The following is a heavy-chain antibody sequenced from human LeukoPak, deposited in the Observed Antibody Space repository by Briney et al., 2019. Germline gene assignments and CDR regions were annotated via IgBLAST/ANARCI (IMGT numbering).Heavy chain of an antibody. D-gene: IGHD1-1*01. CDR3: ATEDRNWNPARTFDY. Sequence: SVKVSCKASGGTFSNYAISWVRQAPGRGLEWMGGIIPTLDTAHYAQKFQGRVTLTTDESTTTVYMELSSLRSEDTAVYYCATEDRNWNPARTFDYWGQGTLVTVSS. V-gene: IGHV1-69*05. CDR2: IIPTLDTA. J-gene: IGHJ4*02. CDR1: GGTFSNYA.